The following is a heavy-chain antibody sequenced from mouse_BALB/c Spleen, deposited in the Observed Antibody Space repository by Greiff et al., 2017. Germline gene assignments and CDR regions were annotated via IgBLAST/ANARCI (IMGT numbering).Heavy chain of an antibody. J-gene: IGHJ3*01. CDR3: ARVHYDYDEGFAY. Sequence: EVKLMESGGGLVQPGGSLRLSCATSGFTFTDYYMSWVRQPPGKALEWLGFIRNKANGYTTEYSASVKGRFTISRDNSQSILYLQMNTLRAEDSATYYCARVHYDYDEGFAYWGQGTLVTVSA. V-gene: IGHV7-3*02. D-gene: IGHD2-4*01. CDR2: IRNKANGYTT. CDR1: GFTFTDYY.